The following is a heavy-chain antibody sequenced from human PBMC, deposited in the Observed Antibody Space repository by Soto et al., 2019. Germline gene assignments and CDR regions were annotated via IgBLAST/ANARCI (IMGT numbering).Heavy chain of an antibody. CDR1: GYTFNNYG. D-gene: IGHD3-10*01. CDR2: ISDYNGNT. J-gene: IGHJ6*02. Sequence: QVQLVQSGAEVKKPGASVKVSCKTSGYTFNNYGICWVRQARGQGLEWMGWISDYNGNTNYAQKFQGRVTMTTDTSTKTVYMEFTSLRSDDTAVYYCARDGYYDSGSYGMDVWGRGTTVTVS. CDR3: ARDGYYDSGSYGMDV. V-gene: IGHV1-18*01.